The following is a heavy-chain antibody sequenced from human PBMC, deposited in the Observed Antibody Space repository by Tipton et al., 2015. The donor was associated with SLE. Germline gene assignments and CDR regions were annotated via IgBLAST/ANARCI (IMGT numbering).Heavy chain of an antibody. CDR1: GFTFSSHG. CDR2: LTGSGDNK. D-gene: IGHD3-16*01. V-gene: IGHV3-23*01. J-gene: IGHJ4*02. CDR3: VKVAYDYIWGTSVSDYFDY. Sequence: SLRLSCTTSGFTFSSHGMSWARQAPGKGLEWVSSLTGSGDNKYYSASAKGRFIISRDNSKKTVYLQMNSLRVEDTATYYCVKVAYDYIWGTSVSDYFDYWGQGTLVTVSS.